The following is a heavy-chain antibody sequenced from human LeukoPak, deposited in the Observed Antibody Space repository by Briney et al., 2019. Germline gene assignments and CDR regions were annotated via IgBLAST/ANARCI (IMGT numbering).Heavy chain of an antibody. D-gene: IGHD7-27*01. J-gene: IGHJ4*02. CDR1: RFTFSSYS. V-gene: IGHV3-21*01. CDR3: ARDIAGANWGSSGYFDY. Sequence: PGGSLRLSCAASRFTFSSYSMNWVRQAPGKGLEWVSSISSSSSYIYYADSVKGRFTISRDNAKNSLYLQMNSLRAEDTAVYYCARDIAGANWGSSGYFDYWGQGTLVTVSS. CDR2: ISSSSSYI.